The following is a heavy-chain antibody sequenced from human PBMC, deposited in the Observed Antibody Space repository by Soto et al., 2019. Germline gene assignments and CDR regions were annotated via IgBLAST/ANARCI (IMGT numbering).Heavy chain of an antibody. D-gene: IGHD3-3*01. CDR3: ARVPKGDYDFWGGGSNGMDV. Sequence: ASVKVSCKASGYTFTSYDINWVRQATGQGLEWMGWMNPNSGNTGYAQKFQGRVTMTRNTSISTAYMELSSLRSEDTAVYYCARVPKGDYDFWGGGSNGMDVWGQGTTVTVSS. CDR1: GYTFTSYD. V-gene: IGHV1-8*01. J-gene: IGHJ6*02. CDR2: MNPNSGNT.